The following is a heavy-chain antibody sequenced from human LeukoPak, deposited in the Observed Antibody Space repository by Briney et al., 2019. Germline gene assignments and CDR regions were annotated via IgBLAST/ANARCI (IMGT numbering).Heavy chain of an antibody. Sequence: SETLSLTCTVSGGSISSGGYYWSWIRQHPGKGLEWIGYIYYSGSTYYNPSLKSRVTISVDTSKNQFSLKLSSVTAADTAVYYCARDRASPVILGFDPWGQGTLVTVSS. D-gene: IGHD2-15*01. J-gene: IGHJ5*02. CDR2: IYYSGST. CDR3: ARDRASPVILGFDP. CDR1: GGSISSGGYY. V-gene: IGHV4-30-4*08.